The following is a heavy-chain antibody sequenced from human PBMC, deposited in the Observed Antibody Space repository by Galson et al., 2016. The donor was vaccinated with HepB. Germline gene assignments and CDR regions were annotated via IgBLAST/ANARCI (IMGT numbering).Heavy chain of an antibody. CDR3: VSGYDAHAYGY. J-gene: IGHJ4*02. Sequence: SLRLSCAASGFTFIVYWMYWVRQAPGKGLVWVSHINLDGSTTTYADSVKGRFTISRDNARNTLDLQMDSLRAEDTAVYYCVSGYDAHAYGYWGQGTLVTVSS. CDR1: GFTFIVYW. D-gene: IGHD2-15*01. V-gene: IGHV3-74*01. CDR2: INLDGSTT.